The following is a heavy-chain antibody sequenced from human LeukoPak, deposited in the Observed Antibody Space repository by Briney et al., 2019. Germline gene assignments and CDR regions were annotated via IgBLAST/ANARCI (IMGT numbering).Heavy chain of an antibody. D-gene: IGHD3-10*01. CDR2: IYYSGST. J-gene: IGHJ4*02. CDR3: ARDSKHYYGSGTYSGGFDY. Sequence: SETLSLTCTVSGGSISSYYWSWIRQPPGKGLEWIGYIYYSGSTNYNPSLKSRVTISVDTSKNQFSLKLSSVTAADTAVYYCARDSKHYYGSGTYSGGFDYWGQGTLVTVPS. CDR1: GGSISSYY. V-gene: IGHV4-59*01.